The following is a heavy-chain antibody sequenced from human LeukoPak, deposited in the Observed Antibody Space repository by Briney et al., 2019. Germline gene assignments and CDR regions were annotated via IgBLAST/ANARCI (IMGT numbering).Heavy chain of an antibody. CDR1: GFTVSSNY. CDR2: ISYDGSNK. CDR3: ARVGTAMAKLNWFDP. J-gene: IGHJ5*02. V-gene: IGHV3-30-3*01. Sequence: PGGSLRLSCAASGFTVSSNYMSWVRQAPGKGLEWVAVISYDGSNKYYADSVKGRFTISRDNSKNTLYLQMNSLRAEDTAVYYCARVGTAMAKLNWFDPWGQGTLVTVSS. D-gene: IGHD5-18*01.